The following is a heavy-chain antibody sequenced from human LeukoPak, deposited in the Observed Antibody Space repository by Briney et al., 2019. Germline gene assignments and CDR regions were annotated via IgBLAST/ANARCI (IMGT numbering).Heavy chain of an antibody. J-gene: IGHJ6*02. V-gene: IGHV3-66*01. CDR3: ARDRHYYGMDV. CDR2: IYSGGNT. CDR1: GFTVISNY. Sequence: GGSLRLSCAASGFTVISNYMSWVRQAPGKGLEWVSVIYSGGNTYYADSVKGRFTISRDNSKNTLYLQINSLRAEDTAVYYCARDRHYYGMDVWGQGTTVTVSS.